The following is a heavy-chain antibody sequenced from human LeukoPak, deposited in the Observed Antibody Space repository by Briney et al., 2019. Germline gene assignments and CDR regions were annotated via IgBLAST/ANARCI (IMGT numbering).Heavy chain of an antibody. CDR3: ARGLNSSGYYYVSFFFDY. V-gene: IGHV4-59*01. CDR1: GGSISSYY. Sequence: SETLSLTCTVSGGSISSYYWSWIRQPPGKGLGWIGYIYYSGSTNYNPSLKSRVTISVDTSKNQFSLKLSSVTAADTAVYYCARGLNSSGYYYVSFFFDYWGQGTLVTVSS. D-gene: IGHD3-22*01. J-gene: IGHJ4*02. CDR2: IYYSGST.